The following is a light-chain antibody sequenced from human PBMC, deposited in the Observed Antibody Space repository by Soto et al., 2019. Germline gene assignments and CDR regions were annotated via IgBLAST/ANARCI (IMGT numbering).Light chain of an antibody. CDR1: SGHSSYA. V-gene: IGLV4-69*02. CDR2: LNSDGSH. CDR3: QTWGTGIRV. J-gene: IGLJ2*01. Sequence: QSVLTQSPSASASLGGSVKLTCTLSSGHSSYAIAWHQQQPEKGPRYLMKLNSDGSHSKGDGIPDRFSGSSSGAERYLTISGLQSEDEADYYCQTWGTGIRVFGGGTELTVL.